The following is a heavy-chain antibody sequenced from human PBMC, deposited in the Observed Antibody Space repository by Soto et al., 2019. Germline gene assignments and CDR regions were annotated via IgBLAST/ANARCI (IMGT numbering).Heavy chain of an antibody. V-gene: IGHV3-33*01. D-gene: IGHD6-13*01. J-gene: IGHJ4*02. Sequence: QVQLVESGGGVVQPGRSLRLSCAASGFTFSSYGMHWVRQAPGKGLEWVALIWYDGSNKYHADSVKGRFTISRDNSKNSLYLQMNSLRAEDTAVYYCARDKAAAAAYYFDYWGQGTLVTVSS. CDR1: GFTFSSYG. CDR3: ARDKAAAAAYYFDY. CDR2: IWYDGSNK.